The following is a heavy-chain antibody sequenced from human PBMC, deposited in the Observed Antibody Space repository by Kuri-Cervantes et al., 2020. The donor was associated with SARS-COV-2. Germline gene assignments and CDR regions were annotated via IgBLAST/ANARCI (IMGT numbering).Heavy chain of an antibody. CDR2: IYHSGST. J-gene: IGHJ4*02. D-gene: IGHD3-10*01. Sequence: GSLRLSCAVSGGSISSSNWWSWVRQPPGKGLEWIGEIYHSGSTNYNPSLKSRVTMSLDTSKNQFSLKLNSVTPADTAVYYCARTLDYYGSGTYCFDYWGQGTLVTVSS. CDR3: ARTLDYYGSGTYCFDY. CDR1: GGSISSSNW. V-gene: IGHV4-4*02.